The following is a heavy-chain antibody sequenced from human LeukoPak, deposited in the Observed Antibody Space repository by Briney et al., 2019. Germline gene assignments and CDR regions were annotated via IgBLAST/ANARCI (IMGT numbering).Heavy chain of an antibody. J-gene: IGHJ4*02. CDR3: VKEGYLGSSGYLNY. CDR2: ISYDGSNK. CDR1: GFTFSSYG. D-gene: IGHD3-22*01. Sequence: GGSLRLSCAASGFTFSSYGMHWVRQAPGKGLEWVAVISYDGSNKYYADSVKGRFTISRDNAKNSLYLQMNSLRAEDTALYYCVKEGYLGSSGYLNYWGQGTLVTVSS. V-gene: IGHV3-30*18.